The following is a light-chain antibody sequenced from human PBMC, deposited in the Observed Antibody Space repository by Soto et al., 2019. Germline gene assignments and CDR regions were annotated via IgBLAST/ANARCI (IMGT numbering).Light chain of an antibody. CDR3: QQSYTIPLT. J-gene: IGKJ5*01. CDR1: QTINSY. CDR2: VAS. Sequence: DIQMTQSPSSLSASVGDRITITYRASQTINSYLHWYQQKPGKAPNLLIYVASSLQSGVPSRFSGSGSGTDFTLTISSVQPEDFATYYCQQSYTIPLTFGQGTRLEIK. V-gene: IGKV1-39*01.